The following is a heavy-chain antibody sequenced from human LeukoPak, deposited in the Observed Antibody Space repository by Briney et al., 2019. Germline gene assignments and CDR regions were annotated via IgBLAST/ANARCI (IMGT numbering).Heavy chain of an antibody. Sequence: GGSLRLSCAASGFTFRSYEMNWARQAPGKGLEWVSYISSSGSTIFYADSVKGRFTISRDNSKNTLYLQMNSLRAEDTAVYYCASHYDISGHHSLDHWGQGTLVTVSS. J-gene: IGHJ4*02. V-gene: IGHV3-48*03. D-gene: IGHD3-22*01. CDR1: GFTFRSYE. CDR3: ASHYDISGHHSLDH. CDR2: ISSSGSTI.